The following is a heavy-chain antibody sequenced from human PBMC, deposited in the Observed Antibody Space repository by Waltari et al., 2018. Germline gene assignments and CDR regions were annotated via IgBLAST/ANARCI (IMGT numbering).Heavy chain of an antibody. J-gene: IGHJ4*02. CDR2: IYYSGST. V-gene: IGHV4-59*01. CDR1: GGSLSSYY. CDR3: ARSGPIWFGELLPFDY. Sequence: QVQLQESGPGLVKPSETLSLTCTVSGGSLSSYYWSWIRQPPGKGLEWIGYIYYSGSTNYNPSLKSRVTISVDTSKNQFSLKLSSVTAADTAVYYCARSGPIWFGELLPFDYWGQGTLVTVSS. D-gene: IGHD3-10*01.